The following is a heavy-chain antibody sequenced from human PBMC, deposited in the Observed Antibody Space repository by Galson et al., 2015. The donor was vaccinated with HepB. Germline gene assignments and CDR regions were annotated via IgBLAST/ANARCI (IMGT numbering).Heavy chain of an antibody. CDR3: AREREGSSYGLGDYYYYYGMDV. CDR2: ISYDGTNK. D-gene: IGHD5-18*01. V-gene: IGHV3-30-3*01. Sequence: SLRLSCAASELTFSNYAINWVRQAPGKGLEWVAVISYDGTNKFYADSVKGRFTISRDSSKNTLYLQMNRLRPDDTAVYYCAREREGSSYGLGDYYYYYGMDVWGQGTTVTVSS. CDR1: ELTFSNYA. J-gene: IGHJ6*02.